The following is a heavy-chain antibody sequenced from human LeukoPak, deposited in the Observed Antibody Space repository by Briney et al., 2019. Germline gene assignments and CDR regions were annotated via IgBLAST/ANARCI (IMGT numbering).Heavy chain of an antibody. J-gene: IGHJ4*02. CDR1: GFTFSSYA. CDR2: ISGSGGST. Sequence: PGGSLRLSCAASGFTFSSYAMSWVRQAPGKGLEWVSAISGSGGSTYYADSVKGRFTISRDNSKNTLYLQMNSLRAEDTAVYYRAKDPGLLWFGESQYFDYWGQGTLVTVSS. CDR3: AKDPGLLWFGESQYFDY. V-gene: IGHV3-23*01. D-gene: IGHD3-10*01.